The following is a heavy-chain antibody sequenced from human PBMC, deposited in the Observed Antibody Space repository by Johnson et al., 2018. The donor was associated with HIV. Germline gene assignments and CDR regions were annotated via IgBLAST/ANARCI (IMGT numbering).Heavy chain of an antibody. V-gene: IGHV3-13*01. CDR2: VGIAGDT. CDR3: ARGGPGYDYDSLQQPFDI. D-gene: IGHD3-22*01. Sequence: VQLVESGGGLVQPGWSLRLSCAASGFTFSNYDMHWVRQTPGKGLEWVSAVGIAGDTYYPGSVKGRFIISRDNARNSFYLQMNSLRAGDTAVYFCARGGPGYDYDSLQQPFDIWGQGTMVTVSS. CDR1: GFTFSNYD. J-gene: IGHJ3*02.